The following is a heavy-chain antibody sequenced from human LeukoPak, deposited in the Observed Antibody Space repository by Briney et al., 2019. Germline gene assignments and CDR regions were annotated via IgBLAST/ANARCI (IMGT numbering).Heavy chain of an antibody. J-gene: IGHJ6*02. CDR3: AKDYYYDSSGYPDYYYYGMDV. CDR1: GFXFSSYG. V-gene: IGHV3-30*18. Sequence: GGSLRLSCAASGFXFSSYGIHWVRQAPGKGLEWVAVISYDGSNKYYADSVKGRFTISGDNSKNTLYLQMNSLRAEDTAVYYCAKDYYYDSSGYPDYYYYGMDVWGQGTTVTVSS. D-gene: IGHD3-22*01. CDR2: ISYDGSNK.